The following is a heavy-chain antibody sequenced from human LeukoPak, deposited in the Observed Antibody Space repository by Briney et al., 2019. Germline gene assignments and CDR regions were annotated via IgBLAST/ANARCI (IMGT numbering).Heavy chain of an antibody. CDR3: AIGYSGFDARGLDH. D-gene: IGHD5-12*01. Sequence: SESLSLTCGIYGGSFSGYYWSCIRHPPGKGLEWIGEVHHSGSTIYTPSLKSRVTISVDTSKNQFSLKLTSVTAADTAVYYCAIGYSGFDARGLDHWGQGTLVTVSS. CDR1: GGSFSGYY. J-gene: IGHJ4*02. CDR2: VHHSGST. V-gene: IGHV4-34*01.